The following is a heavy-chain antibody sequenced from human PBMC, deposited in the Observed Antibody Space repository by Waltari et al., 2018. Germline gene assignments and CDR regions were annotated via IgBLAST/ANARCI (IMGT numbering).Heavy chain of an antibody. D-gene: IGHD3-10*01. V-gene: IGHV1-2*02. Sequence: QVQVVQSGAAVKEHGASVKVGCKRSGYTFTDPSMPWGRQAPGQGLEWMGWINPDSGVTNYAQKFQGRVTITSDTSISTAYMEMNGLTSDDTAVYYCVHGSGKFDPWGQGTLVTVSS. J-gene: IGHJ5*02. CDR3: VHGSGKFDP. CDR2: INPDSGVT. CDR1: GYTFTDPS.